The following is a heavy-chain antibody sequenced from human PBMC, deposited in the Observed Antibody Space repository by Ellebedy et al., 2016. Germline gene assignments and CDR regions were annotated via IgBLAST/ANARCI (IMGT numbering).Heavy chain of an antibody. V-gene: IGHV4-34*01. J-gene: IGHJ4*02. CDR3: ARGVPSYTSCYVDY. Sequence: SETLSLTCAVYGESLSDYYWSWIRQPPGKGLEWIGEINQRGSTTYNPSLKSRVTMSVDRSKNQFSLQLSSVTAADTAVYYCARGVPSYTSCYVDYWGQGTLVTVSS. CDR2: INQRGST. D-gene: IGHD2-2*01. CDR1: GESLSDYY.